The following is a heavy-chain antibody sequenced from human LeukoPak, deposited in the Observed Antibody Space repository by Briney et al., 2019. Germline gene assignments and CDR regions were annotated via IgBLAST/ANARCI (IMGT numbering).Heavy chain of an antibody. V-gene: IGHV3-23*01. CDR3: ASVPDRVVVAAIYYYGMDV. J-gene: IGHJ6*02. CDR2: ISGSGGST. CDR1: GFTFSSYA. Sequence: GGSLRLSCAASGFTFSSYAISWVRQAPGKGLEWVSAISGSGGSTYYADSVKGRFTISRDNSKNTLYLQMNSLRAEDTAVYYCASVPDRVVVAAIYYYGMDVWGQGTTVTVSS. D-gene: IGHD2-15*01.